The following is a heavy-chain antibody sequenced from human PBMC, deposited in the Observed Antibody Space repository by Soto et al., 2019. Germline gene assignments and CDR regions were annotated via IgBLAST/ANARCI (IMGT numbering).Heavy chain of an antibody. D-gene: IGHD3-10*01. CDR2: INSKTGAT. Sequence: QVQLVQSGTEGKEPGASVKVSCKASGYTVTAFYMHWVRQAPGQGLEWMGWINSKTGATRYAQNFQGRVTMTRDTSISTAYMELNRLTSDNTAVYYCTRGIGSSWLDPWGQGTLVTVSS. CDR1: GYTVTAFY. J-gene: IGHJ5*02. V-gene: IGHV1-2*02. CDR3: TRGIGSSWLDP.